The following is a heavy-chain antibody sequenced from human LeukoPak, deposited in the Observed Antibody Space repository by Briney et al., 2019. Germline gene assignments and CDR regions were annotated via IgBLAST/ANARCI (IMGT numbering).Heavy chain of an antibody. CDR1: GFTVSSYN. CDR2: IYSGGRT. V-gene: IGHV3-53*01. Sequence: GGSLRLSCAASGFTVSSYNMSWVRQAPGKGLEWVSVIYSGGRTYYADSVKGRFTISRDNSKNTLYLQMISLRAEDWAVYFCARDNCTNVVCTFDSWGEGNLVTVSS. J-gene: IGHJ4*02. D-gene: IGHD2-8*01. CDR3: ARDNCTNVVCTFDS.